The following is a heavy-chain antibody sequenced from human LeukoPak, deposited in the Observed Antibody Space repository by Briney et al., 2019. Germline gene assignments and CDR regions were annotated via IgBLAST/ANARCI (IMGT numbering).Heavy chain of an antibody. J-gene: IGHJ6*03. CDR1: GGSISSSSYF. Sequence: PSETLSLTCSVSGGSISSSSYFWGWIRQPPGKGLEWIASVHHSGSTYYNPSLKSRLTISVDTSKNQFSLKMSSVTAADTAVYFCARQLYVSGSYYAPMDVWGKGTTVTISS. CDR2: VHHSGST. D-gene: IGHD3-10*01. V-gene: IGHV4-39*01. CDR3: ARQLYVSGSYYAPMDV.